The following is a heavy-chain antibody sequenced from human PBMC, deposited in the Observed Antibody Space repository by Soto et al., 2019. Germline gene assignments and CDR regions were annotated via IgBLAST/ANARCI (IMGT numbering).Heavy chain of an antibody. CDR3: ARGGSASVGYYYYFMDV. CDR1: GFTVSSNY. CDR2: IYSGGTT. V-gene: IGHV3-66*01. J-gene: IGHJ6*02. Sequence: GGSLRLSCTASGFTVSSNYMSWVRQAPGKGLEWVSVIYSGGTTYYADSVKGRFTISRDNSKNTLYLQMNSLRAEDTAVYYCARGGSASVGYYYYFMDVWCQGTTVTVSS.